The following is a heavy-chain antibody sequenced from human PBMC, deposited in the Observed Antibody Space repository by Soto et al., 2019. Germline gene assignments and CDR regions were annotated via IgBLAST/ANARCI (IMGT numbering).Heavy chain of an antibody. D-gene: IGHD5-12*01. J-gene: IGHJ4*02. CDR2: VYYSRST. CDR1: VGSFSSGNYH. V-gene: IGHV4-30-4*01. CDR3: ARVVDGYNFPFDY. Sequence: TLSLTCTVSVGSFSSGNYHWSWIRQPPGKGLEWIGFVYYSRSTYYNPSLKSRVSISQDTPKNQFSLRLSPLTAADTAIYYCARVVDGYNFPFDYWGQGILVTVSS.